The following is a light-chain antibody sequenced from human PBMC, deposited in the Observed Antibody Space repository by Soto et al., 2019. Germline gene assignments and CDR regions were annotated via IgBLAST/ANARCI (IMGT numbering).Light chain of an antibody. CDR3: QQYKGRPRT. J-gene: IGKJ5*01. V-gene: IGKV3-15*01. Sequence: IVLTQSPGTLSVSPGDRVTLSCRASQSFXNNLGWHQQKPGQPPRILXDAASTMATGCPARLSGSGSGTESTLTISSLHSEDFAVYYFQQYKGRPRTFGQGTRLEIK. CDR1: QSFXNN. CDR2: AAS.